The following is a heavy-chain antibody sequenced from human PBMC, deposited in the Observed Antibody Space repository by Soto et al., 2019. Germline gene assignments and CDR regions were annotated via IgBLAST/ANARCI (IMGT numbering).Heavy chain of an antibody. CDR1: GLGFSNYA. CDR3: ANDGGTVVITFDC. D-gene: IGHD3-10*01. CDR2: ISGNGDKT. J-gene: IGHJ4*02. Sequence: EVQLLESGGGLVQPGGSLRLSCAASGLGFSNYAMNWVRQVPGKGLEWVSVISGNGDKTYYAESVKGRFTISRDNSKNTVYRHMNSLRADDTALYYCANDGGTVVITFDCWGQGTLVTVSS. V-gene: IGHV3-23*01.